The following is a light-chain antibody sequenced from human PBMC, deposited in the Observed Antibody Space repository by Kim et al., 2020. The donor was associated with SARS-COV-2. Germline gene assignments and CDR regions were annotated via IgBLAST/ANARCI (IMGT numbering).Light chain of an antibody. V-gene: IGKV1-NL1*01. CDR1: IRSS. J-gene: IGKJ4*01. Sequence: IRSSLAWYQQKSGNAPKLLLHSASNLQSGVPSKLSGSGSGTDFTLTISSLQPEDFETYYCQQYYSLPLTFGGGTKVDIK. CDR2: SAS. CDR3: QQYYSLPLT.